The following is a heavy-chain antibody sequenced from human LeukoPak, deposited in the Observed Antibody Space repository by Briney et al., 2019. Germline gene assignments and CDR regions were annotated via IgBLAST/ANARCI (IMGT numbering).Heavy chain of an antibody. J-gene: IGHJ3*02. V-gene: IGHV4-38-2*02. D-gene: IGHD3-16*01. Sequence: SETLSLTCTVSGYSISSGYYWGWIRQPPGKGLEWIGSIYHSGSTYYNPSLKSRVTISVDRSKNQFSLKLSSVTAADTAVYYCARGHYGDAFDIWGQGTMVTVSS. CDR2: IYHSGST. CDR3: ARGHYGDAFDI. CDR1: GYSISSGYY.